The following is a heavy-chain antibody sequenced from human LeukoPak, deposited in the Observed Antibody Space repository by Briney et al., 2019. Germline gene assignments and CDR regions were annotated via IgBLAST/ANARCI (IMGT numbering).Heavy chain of an antibody. J-gene: IGHJ3*02. CDR2: INHSGST. D-gene: IGHD3-3*01. Sequence: PSETLSLTCAVYGGSFSGYYWSWIRQPPGKGLEWIGEINHSGSTNYNPSLKSRVTISVDTSKNQFSLKLSSVTAADTAVYYCARLRNYDFWSGYLWRAFDIWGQGTMVTVSS. CDR1: GGSFSGYY. CDR3: ARLRNYDFWSGYLWRAFDI. V-gene: IGHV4-34*01.